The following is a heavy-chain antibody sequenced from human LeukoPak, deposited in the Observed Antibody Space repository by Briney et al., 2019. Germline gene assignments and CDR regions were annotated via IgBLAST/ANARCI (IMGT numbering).Heavy chain of an antibody. CDR1: GGSFSGYY. D-gene: IGHD5-18*01. CDR3: ARGRGYSYGLGRFDL. J-gene: IGHJ5*02. Sequence: PSETLSLTCAVYGGSFSGYYWSWIRQPPGKGLEWIGEINHSGSTNYNPSLKSRVTISVDTSKNQFSLKLSSVTAADTAVYYCARGRGYSYGLGRFDLWGQGTLVTVSS. CDR2: INHSGST. V-gene: IGHV4-34*01.